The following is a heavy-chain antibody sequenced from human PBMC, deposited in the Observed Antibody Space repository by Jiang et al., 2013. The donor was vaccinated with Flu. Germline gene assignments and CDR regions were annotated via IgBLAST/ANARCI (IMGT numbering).Heavy chain of an antibody. CDR2: ISAYNGNT. CDR1: G. CDR3: VLRQLYFDY. Sequence: GISWVRQAPGQGLEWMGWISAYNGNTNYAQKLQGRVTMTTDTSTSTAYMELRSLRSDDTAVYYCVLRQLYFDYWGQGTLVTVSS. J-gene: IGHJ4*02. V-gene: IGHV1-18*04. D-gene: IGHD1-26*01.